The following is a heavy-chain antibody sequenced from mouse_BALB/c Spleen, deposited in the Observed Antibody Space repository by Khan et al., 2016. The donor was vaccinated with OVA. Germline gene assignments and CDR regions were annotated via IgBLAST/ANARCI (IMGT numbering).Heavy chain of an antibody. CDR2: INPTSGYT. Sequence: QVQLKESGAELAKPGASVKMSCKASGYTFTTYWMHWVKQRPGQGLEWIGNINPTSGYTYYNEKFKDRATLSADKSSSTAYMQLSSLTSEDSAGYYCTRDRIDYWGQGTPGTVAS. CDR3: TRDRIDY. V-gene: IGHV1-7*01. J-gene: IGHJ2*01. CDR1: GYTFTTYW.